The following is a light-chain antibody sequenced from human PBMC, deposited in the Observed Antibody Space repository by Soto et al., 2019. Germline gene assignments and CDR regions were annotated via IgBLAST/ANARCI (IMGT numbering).Light chain of an antibody. CDR1: RTIDNY. CDR3: QQSYNTPIT. V-gene: IGKV1-39*01. Sequence: DSQMTQSPSSLSASFGDRVTITCRASRTIDNYLNWYQQKPGRAPELLVYATSSLQSGVPSRFTGGGSGTHFTLTISGLQPEDFATYFCQQSYNTPITFGRGTRLEI. J-gene: IGKJ5*01. CDR2: ATS.